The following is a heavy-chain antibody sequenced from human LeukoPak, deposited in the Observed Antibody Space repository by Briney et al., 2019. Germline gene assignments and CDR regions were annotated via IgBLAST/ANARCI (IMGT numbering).Heavy chain of an antibody. CDR3: VKDMGFDLLKDAFHV. V-gene: IGHV3-9*01. CDR2: ISWDSGNQ. Sequence: GGSLRLSCVGPGFSLDDYAMRWVRQVPGKGLEWVSSISWDSGNQAYTDSVKGRFTISRDNDKNSLYLQMNSLRPEDTALYYCVKDMGFDLLKDAFHVWGQGTLVTVSS. CDR1: GFSLDDYA. D-gene: IGHD3-9*01. J-gene: IGHJ3*01.